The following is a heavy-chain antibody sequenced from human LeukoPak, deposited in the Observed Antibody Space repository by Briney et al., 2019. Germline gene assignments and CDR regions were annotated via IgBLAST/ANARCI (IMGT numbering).Heavy chain of an antibody. CDR1: GLIFSSYS. CDR2: ISSSSSTI. D-gene: IGHD3-22*01. CDR3: ARVQAYYYEKSGTFDY. J-gene: IGHJ4*02. Sequence: GGSLSLSCAASGLIFSSYSMNCVRRAPGQWGVGGSYISSSSSTIYYADSVKGRFTISRDNAKNSLYLQMNSLRAEDTAVYYCARVQAYYYEKSGTFDYWGQGTLVTVSS. V-gene: IGHV3-48*01.